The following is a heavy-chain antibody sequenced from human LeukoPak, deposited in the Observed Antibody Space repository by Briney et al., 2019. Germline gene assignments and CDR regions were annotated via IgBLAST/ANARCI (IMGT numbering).Heavy chain of an antibody. D-gene: IGHD2-2*01. J-gene: IGHJ5*02. CDR2: IYYSGST. CDR1: GGSISSGGYY. V-gene: IGHV4-31*03. Sequence: SETLFLTCTVSGGSISSGGYYWSWIRQHPGKGLEWIGYIYYSGSTYYNPSLKSRVTISVDTSKNQFSLKLSSVTAADTAVYYCAKSTSCCYSWFDPWGQGTLVTVSS. CDR3: AKSTSCCYSWFDP.